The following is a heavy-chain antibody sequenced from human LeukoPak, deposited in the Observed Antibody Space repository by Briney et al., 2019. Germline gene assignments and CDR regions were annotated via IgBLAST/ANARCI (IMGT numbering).Heavy chain of an antibody. J-gene: IGHJ6*03. Sequence: ASVKVSRKASGYTFTSYGISWVRQAPGQGLEWMGWISAYNGNTNYAQKLQGRVTMTTDTSTSTAYMELRSLRSDDTAVYYCARVRYCSSTSCYGDYYYMDVWGKGPRSPSP. CDR2: ISAYNGNT. CDR3: ARVRYCSSTSCYGDYYYMDV. V-gene: IGHV1-18*01. CDR1: GYTFTSYG. D-gene: IGHD2-2*01.